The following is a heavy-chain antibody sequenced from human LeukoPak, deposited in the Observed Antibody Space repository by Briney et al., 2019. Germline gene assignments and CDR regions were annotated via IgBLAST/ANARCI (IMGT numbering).Heavy chain of an antibody. CDR3: ARGRGSFDY. V-gene: IGHV1-46*01. J-gene: IGHJ4*02. Sequence: ASVKVSCKASGYTFTSYYVHWVRQAPGQGLEWMGIISPSGASTSYAQKFQGRVTMTRDMSTSTVYMELSSLISEDTAVYYCARGRGSFDYWGQGTLVTVSS. CDR1: GYTFTSYY. D-gene: IGHD3-10*01. CDR2: ISPSGAST.